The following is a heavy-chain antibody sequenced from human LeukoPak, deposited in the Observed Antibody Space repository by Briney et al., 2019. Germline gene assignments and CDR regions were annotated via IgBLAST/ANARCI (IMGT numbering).Heavy chain of an antibody. D-gene: IGHD3-3*01. CDR3: ARDVWSGYLSNYYYYYMDV. CDR1: GGSISGYY. CDR2: IYYSGST. Sequence: SETLSLTCTVSGGSISGYYWSWIRQPPGKGLEWIGYIYYSGSTNYNPSLKSRVTISVDTSKNQFSLKLSSVTAADTAVYYCARDVWSGYLSNYYYYYMDVWGKGTTVTVSS. J-gene: IGHJ6*03. V-gene: IGHV4-59*01.